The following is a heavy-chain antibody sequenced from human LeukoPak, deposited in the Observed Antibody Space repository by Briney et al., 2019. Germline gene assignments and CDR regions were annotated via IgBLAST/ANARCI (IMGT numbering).Heavy chain of an antibody. Sequence: SETLSLTCTVSGGSIRGYFWTWIRQPPGKGLEWIGYIYYSGSTNYNPSLKSRVTIAVDTSKNQFSLRLNSVTAADTAVYYCAMAYNSSWYYFDYWGQGTLVTVSS. CDR2: IYYSGST. V-gene: IGHV4-59*01. CDR3: AMAYNSSWYYFDY. D-gene: IGHD6-13*01. CDR1: GGSIRGYF. J-gene: IGHJ4*02.